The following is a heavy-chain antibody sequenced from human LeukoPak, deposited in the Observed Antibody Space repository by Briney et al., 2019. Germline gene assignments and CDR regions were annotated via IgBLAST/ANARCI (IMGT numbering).Heavy chain of an antibody. CDR2: INHSGST. V-gene: IGHV4-34*01. CDR3: AGENYRDAFDI. Sequence: PSETLSLTCTVSGGSISSYYWSWIRQPPGKGLEWIGEINHSGSTNYNPSLKSRVTISVDTSKNQFSLKLSSVTAADTAVYYCAGENYRDAFDIWGQGTMVTVSS. D-gene: IGHD1-7*01. J-gene: IGHJ3*02. CDR1: GGSISSYY.